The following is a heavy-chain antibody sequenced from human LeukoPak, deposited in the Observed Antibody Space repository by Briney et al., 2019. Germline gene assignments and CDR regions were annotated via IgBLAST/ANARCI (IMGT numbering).Heavy chain of an antibody. D-gene: IGHD6-19*01. Sequence: GGSLRLSCAGSGFTFSNYGMHWVRQAPGKGPEWVAVISYDGTNKYYADSVKGRFTISRDNSKNTLYLQMNSLRAEDTAVYYCAREGSGWSDAFDIWGQGTMVTVSS. CDR2: ISYDGTNK. CDR1: GFTFSNYG. J-gene: IGHJ3*02. V-gene: IGHV3-30*03. CDR3: AREGSGWSDAFDI.